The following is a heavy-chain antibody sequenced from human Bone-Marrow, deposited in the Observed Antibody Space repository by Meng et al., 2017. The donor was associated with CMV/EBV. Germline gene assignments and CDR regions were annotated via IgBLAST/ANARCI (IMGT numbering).Heavy chain of an antibody. Sequence: ASVKVSCKASGYTFTSYDINWVRQATGQGLEWMGWMNPNSGNTGYAQKFQGRVTITRNTSISTAYMELSSLRSEDTAVYYCARAGSHDFWSGYLSYYYYYGMDVWGQGTTVTGYS. D-gene: IGHD3-3*01. CDR2: MNPNSGNT. CDR3: ARAGSHDFWSGYLSYYYYYGMDV. CDR1: GYTFTSYD. V-gene: IGHV1-8*03. J-gene: IGHJ6*01.